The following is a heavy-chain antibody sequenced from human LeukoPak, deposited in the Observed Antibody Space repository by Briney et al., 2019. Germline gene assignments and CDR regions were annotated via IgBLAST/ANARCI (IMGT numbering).Heavy chain of an antibody. D-gene: IGHD6-13*01. CDR3: ARAYSSSCYWGWLDP. CDR1: GYSISSGYY. J-gene: IGHJ5*02. Sequence: SETLSLTCTVSGYSISSGYYWGWIRQPPGKGLEWIGNIYPTGSTYYNPSLKSRVTISVDTSKNQFSLKVSSVSAADTAVYYCARAYSSSCYWGWLDPWGQGTLVTVSS. CDR2: IYPTGST. V-gene: IGHV4-38-2*02.